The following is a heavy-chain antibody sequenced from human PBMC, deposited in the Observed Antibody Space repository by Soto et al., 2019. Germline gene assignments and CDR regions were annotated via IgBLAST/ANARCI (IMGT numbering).Heavy chain of an antibody. V-gene: IGHV3-30-3*01. Sequence: GVSLTLSCAASDFTFTSYAMHWVRQAPGRGLEWVALISFDGTSEYYADSVKGRFIISRDNSKSMVYLQMNSLRPDDTAIYYCARPNPWWSYRYGMDDWGQGIMVTVSS. CDR2: ISFDGTSE. CDR3: ARPNPWWSYRYGMDD. CDR1: DFTFTSYA. J-gene: IGHJ6*02. D-gene: IGHD1-26*01.